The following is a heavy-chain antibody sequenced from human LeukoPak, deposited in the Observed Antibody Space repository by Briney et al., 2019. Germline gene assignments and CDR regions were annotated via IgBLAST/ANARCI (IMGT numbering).Heavy chain of an antibody. CDR3: AKDRGSSWYFDL. D-gene: IGHD6-13*01. V-gene: IGHV3-30*18. CDR2: ISYDGSNK. CDR1: GFTFSSYG. J-gene: IGHJ2*01. Sequence: GGSLRLSCAASGFTFSSYGMHWVRQAPGKGLEWVAVISYDGSNKYYADSVKGRFTTSRDNSKNTLYLQMNSLRAEDTAVYYCAKDRGSSWYFDLWGRGTLVTVSS.